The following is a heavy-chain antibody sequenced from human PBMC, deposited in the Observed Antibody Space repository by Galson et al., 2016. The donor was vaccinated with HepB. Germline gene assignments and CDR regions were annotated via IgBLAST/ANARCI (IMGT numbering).Heavy chain of an antibody. Sequence: SETLSLTCTVSGGSISSYYWSWIRQPPGKGLEWIGYIYYTGSTNYNPSLNSRVTISVDKSKNKFSLKLSSVRAADTAVDYCETITRRGWSYFDDWGQGTLVIVSS. J-gene: IGHJ4*02. CDR3: ETITRRGWSYFDD. CDR1: GGSISSYY. D-gene: IGHD6-19*01. CDR2: IYYTGST. V-gene: IGHV4-59*01.